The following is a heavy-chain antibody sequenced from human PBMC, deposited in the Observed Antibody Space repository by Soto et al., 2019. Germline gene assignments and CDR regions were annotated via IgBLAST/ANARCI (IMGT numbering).Heavy chain of an antibody. D-gene: IGHD2-21*02. CDR3: AREVLAYGGCDCYSPHAFDI. Sequence: QVQLVQSGAEVKKPGSSVKVSCKASGGTFSSYAISWVRQAPGQGLEWMGGIIPIFGTANYAQKFQGRVTITADESTSTADMEMSSLRSEDTAVYYCAREVLAYGGCDCYSPHAFDIRGQGTMVTVSS. V-gene: IGHV1-69*01. J-gene: IGHJ3*02. CDR2: IIPIFGTA. CDR1: GGTFSSYA.